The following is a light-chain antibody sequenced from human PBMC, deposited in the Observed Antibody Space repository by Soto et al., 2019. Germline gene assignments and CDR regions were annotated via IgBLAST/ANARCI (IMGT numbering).Light chain of an antibody. CDR2: AAS. J-gene: IGKJ1*01. V-gene: IGKV1-39*01. Sequence: DIRMTQSPSSLSASTGDRVTITCRASQGISSYLAWYQQKPGKAPKNLIYAASILQSGVPSRFSGSGSGTDFTLTISSLQPEDFATYYCQQSYSTPRTFGQGTKVDIK. CDR1: QGISSY. CDR3: QQSYSTPRT.